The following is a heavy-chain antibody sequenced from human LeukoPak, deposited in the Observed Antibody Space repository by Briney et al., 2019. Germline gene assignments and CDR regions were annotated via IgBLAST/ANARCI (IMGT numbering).Heavy chain of an antibody. V-gene: IGHV4-4*07. J-gene: IGHJ4*02. CDR2: IYTSGST. Sequence: SETLSLTCTVSGGSISSYYWSWLRQPAGRGLEWLGRIYTSGSTNYNPSLKSRVTMSVDTSKNQFSLKLSSVTAADTAVYYCARDVGDFWSGYPSDYFDYWGQGTLVTVSS. D-gene: IGHD3-3*01. CDR3: ARDVGDFWSGYPSDYFDY. CDR1: GGSISSYY.